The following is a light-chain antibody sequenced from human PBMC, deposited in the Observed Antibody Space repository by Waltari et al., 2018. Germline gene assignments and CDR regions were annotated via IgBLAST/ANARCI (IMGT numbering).Light chain of an antibody. CDR1: SRDVGGYNY. CDR2: EVN. CDR3: CSYAGSNTWV. J-gene: IGLJ3*02. V-gene: IGLV2-8*01. Sequence: QSALTQPPSASGSPGQSVTLSCTGTSRDVGGYNYVSWYQQYPGKAPKFMIYEVNKRPSGVPDRFSGSKSGDTASLTVSGLQAEDEADYYCCSYAGSNTWVFGEGTKLTVL.